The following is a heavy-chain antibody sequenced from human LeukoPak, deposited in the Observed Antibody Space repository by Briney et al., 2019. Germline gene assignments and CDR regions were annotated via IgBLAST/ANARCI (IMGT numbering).Heavy chain of an antibody. Sequence: ASVTVSCKASGYTFTGYYMHWVRQAPGQGLEWMGWINPNSGGTNYAQKFQGRVTMTRDTSISTAYMELSRLRSDDTAVYYCAAQAYCGGDCYGGNWFDPWGQGTLVTVSS. CDR2: INPNSGGT. J-gene: IGHJ5*02. V-gene: IGHV1-2*02. D-gene: IGHD2-21*02. CDR3: AAQAYCGGDCYGGNWFDP. CDR1: GYTFTGYY.